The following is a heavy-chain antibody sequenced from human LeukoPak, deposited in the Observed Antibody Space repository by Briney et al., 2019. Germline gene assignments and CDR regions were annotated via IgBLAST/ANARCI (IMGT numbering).Heavy chain of an antibody. V-gene: IGHV4-38-2*02. Sequence: SETLSLTCTVSGYSISSGYLWGWIRQPPGKGLEWIGSIYYSGSTYYNPSLKIRFTISVDTSKKQFSLKLSSVPAADTAVSYCARHLRYCSGGSCYSSRYYYYYMDVWGKGTTVTISS. CDR3: ARHLRYCSGGSCYSSRYYYYYMDV. D-gene: IGHD2-15*01. CDR1: GYSISSGYL. CDR2: IYYSGST. J-gene: IGHJ6*03.